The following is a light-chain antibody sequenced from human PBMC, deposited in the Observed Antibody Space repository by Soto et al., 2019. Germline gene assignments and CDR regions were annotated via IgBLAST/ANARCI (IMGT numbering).Light chain of an antibody. V-gene: IGKV3-20*01. CDR2: AAS. J-gene: IGKJ2*01. Sequence: EIMLTQSPGTLSLSPGERATLSCRASQSVSSSYLAWYQQKPGQAPRLLMYAASSRAPGIPDRFSGSGSGTDFTLTSSRLEPEDCAVYYCQQYGSSYTFGQGTKLEIK. CDR3: QQYGSSYT. CDR1: QSVSSSY.